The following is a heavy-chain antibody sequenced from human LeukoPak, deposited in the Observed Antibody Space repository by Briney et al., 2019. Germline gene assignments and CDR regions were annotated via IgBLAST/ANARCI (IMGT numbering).Heavy chain of an antibody. CDR1: GGSISSYY. D-gene: IGHD6-13*01. CDR2: IYYSGST. Sequence: PSETLSLTCTVSGGSISSYYWSWIRQPPGKGLEWIGYIYYSGSTNYNPSLKSRVTISVDTSKNQFSLRLNSVTAADTAVYYCARRRTVQLVSGWFDPWGQGTLVTVSS. J-gene: IGHJ5*02. CDR3: ARRRTVQLVSGWFDP. V-gene: IGHV4-59*08.